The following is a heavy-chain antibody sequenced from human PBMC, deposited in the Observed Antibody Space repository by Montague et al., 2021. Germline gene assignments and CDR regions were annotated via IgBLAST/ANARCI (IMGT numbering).Heavy chain of an antibody. Sequence: SETLSLTCTVSGASITSNIYYWGWTRQPPGKGLEWIGSIYYSGNSFHQPSLKSRITMAVDTSKNQFSLKLSSVTAADTAIYYCARVFSSWYVGWFDPWGQGTLVTVSS. CDR2: IYYSGNS. V-gene: IGHV4-39*07. D-gene: IGHD6-13*01. CDR1: GASITSNIYY. CDR3: ARVFSSWYVGWFDP. J-gene: IGHJ5*02.